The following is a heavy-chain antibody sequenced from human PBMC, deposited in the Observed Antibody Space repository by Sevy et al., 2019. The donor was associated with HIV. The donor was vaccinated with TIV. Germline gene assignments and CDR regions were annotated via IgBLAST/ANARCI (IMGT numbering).Heavy chain of an antibody. V-gene: IGHV3-30*04. CDR2: ISFVGRKT. CDR3: ARDLRVDLDY. CDR1: GFTFSSYA. Sequence: GGSLRLSCAASGFTFSSYAFHWVRQAPGKGLEWVAVISFVGRKTDYANSVKGRFTISKDNSKNTLLLRMSRLRGDDTAVYYCARDLRVDLDYWGQGTLVTVSS. J-gene: IGHJ4*02.